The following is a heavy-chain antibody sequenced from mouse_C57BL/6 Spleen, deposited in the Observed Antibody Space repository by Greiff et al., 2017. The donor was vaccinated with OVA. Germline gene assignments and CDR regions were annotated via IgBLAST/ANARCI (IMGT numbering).Heavy chain of an antibody. CDR1: GFTFTDYY. V-gene: IGHV7-3*01. J-gene: IGHJ1*03. CDR3: ASGYPYWYFDV. D-gene: IGHD1-2*01. CDR2: IRNKANGYTT. Sequence: EVKVVESGGGLVQPGGSLSLSCAASGFTFTDYYMSWVRQPPGKALEWLGFIRNKANGYTTEYSASVKGRFTISRDNSQSILYLQMNALRAEDSATYYCASGYPYWYFDVWGTGTTVTVSS.